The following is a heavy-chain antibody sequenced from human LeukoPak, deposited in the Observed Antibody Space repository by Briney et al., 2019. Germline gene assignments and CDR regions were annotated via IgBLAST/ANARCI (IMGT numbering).Heavy chain of an antibody. D-gene: IGHD3-22*01. Sequence: SETLSLTCAVYGGSSSGYYWSWIRQPPGKGLEWIGEINHSGSTNYNPSLQSRVTISVDTSKNQFSLKLSSVTAADTAVYYCARGRSSRGNDYWGQGTLVTVSS. CDR1: GGSSSGYY. V-gene: IGHV4-34*01. CDR3: ARGRSSRGNDY. CDR2: INHSGST. J-gene: IGHJ4*02.